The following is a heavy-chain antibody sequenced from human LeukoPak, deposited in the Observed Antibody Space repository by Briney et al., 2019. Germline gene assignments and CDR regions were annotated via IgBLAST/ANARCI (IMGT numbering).Heavy chain of an antibody. D-gene: IGHD6-6*01. V-gene: IGHV4-39*01. CDR3: ARHVRMYSSSSTGDY. CDR1: GGSISSSSYY. J-gene: IGHJ4*02. Sequence: PSETLSLTCTVSGGSISSSSYYWGWIRQPPGKGLEWIGSIYYGGSTYYNPSLKSRVTISVDTSKNQFSLKLSSVTAADTAVYCCARHVRMYSSSSTGDYWGQGTLVTVSS. CDR2: IYYGGST.